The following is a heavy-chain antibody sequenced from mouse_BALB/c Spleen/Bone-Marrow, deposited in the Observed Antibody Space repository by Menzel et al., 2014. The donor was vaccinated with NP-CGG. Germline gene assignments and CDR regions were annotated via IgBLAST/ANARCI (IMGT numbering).Heavy chain of an antibody. J-gene: IGHJ4*01. Sequence: EVKVEESGGGLVQPGGSLKLSCATSGFTFSDYYMYWVRQTPEKRLEWVAYISNGGGSTYYPDTLKGRFTISRDNAKNTLSLQMSRLKSEDAAVYYCARQKCDVPMDYWGQGTSVTVSS. CDR3: ARQKCDVPMDY. V-gene: IGHV5-12*02. CDR2: ISNGGGST. CDR1: GFTFSDYY.